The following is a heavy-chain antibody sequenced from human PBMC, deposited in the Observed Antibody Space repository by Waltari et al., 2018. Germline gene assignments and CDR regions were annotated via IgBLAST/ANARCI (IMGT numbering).Heavy chain of an antibody. Sequence: EVQLVEYGGGLVQPGGSLRLSCAASGFTYSLYWMPWVRQVPGKGLAWVSRSNSDGGSTSYADSLKGRFTIYKDNAKNTVYLQMNSLRVDDTAIYYCARGARRTTVTTGWWYFDLWGRGTLVTVSS. CDR2: SNSDGGST. V-gene: IGHV3-74*01. CDR1: GFTYSLYW. CDR3: ARGARRTTVTTGWWYFDL. D-gene: IGHD4-17*01. J-gene: IGHJ2*01.